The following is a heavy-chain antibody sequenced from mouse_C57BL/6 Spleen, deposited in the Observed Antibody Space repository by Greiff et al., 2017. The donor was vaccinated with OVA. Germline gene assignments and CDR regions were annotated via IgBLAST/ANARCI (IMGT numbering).Heavy chain of an antibody. V-gene: IGHV1-26*01. CDR3: ARESPLYYYGSSSRYFDV. J-gene: IGHJ1*03. Sequence: VQLQQSGPELVKPGASVKISCKASGYTFTDYYMNWVKQSHGKSLEWIGDINPNNGGTSYNQKFKGKATLTVDKSSSTAYMELRSLTSEDSAVYYCARESPLYYYGSSSRYFDVWGTGTTVTVSS. D-gene: IGHD1-1*01. CDR1: GYTFTDYY. CDR2: INPNNGGT.